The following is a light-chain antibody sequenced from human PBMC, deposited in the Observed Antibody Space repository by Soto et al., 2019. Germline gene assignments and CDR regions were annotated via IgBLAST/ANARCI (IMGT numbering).Light chain of an antibody. CDR3: AAWDDSLSAHVV. V-gene: IGLV1-47*01. J-gene: IGLJ2*01. CDR2: RNN. CDR1: SSNIGSNY. Sequence: QSVLTQPPSASGTPGQRVTISCSGSSSNIGSNYVYWYQQLPGTAPKLLIYRNNQRPSGVPDRFSGSKSGTSASLAISGLLSEDEADYYCAAWDDSLSAHVVFGGGTKVNVL.